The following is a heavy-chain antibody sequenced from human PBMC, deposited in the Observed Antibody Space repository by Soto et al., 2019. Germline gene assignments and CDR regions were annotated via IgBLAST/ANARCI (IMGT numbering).Heavy chain of an antibody. D-gene: IGHD1-26*01. CDR1: GFTFSNYW. CDR2: LKGAESRT. CDR3: GSGIPGYYGFDI. V-gene: IGHV3-74*01. Sequence: EVQLLESGGGIVQPGGSLRLSCVASGFTFSNYWMHWVRQAPGEGLVWVSRLKGAESRTNYADLVKGRFTISRGNARGTLYLQMNSLGAEDSAVYFCGSGIPGYYGFDIWGQGTMVTVSS. J-gene: IGHJ3*02.